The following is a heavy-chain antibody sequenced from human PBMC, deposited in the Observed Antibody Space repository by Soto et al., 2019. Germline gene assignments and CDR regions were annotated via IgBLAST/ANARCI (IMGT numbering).Heavy chain of an antibody. CDR1: GGSINNGDYY. D-gene: IGHD1-7*01. V-gene: IGHV4-30-4*01. CDR2: IYYSGST. Sequence: SETLSLTCTVSGGSINNGDYYWSWIRQSPGKGLEWIGYIYYSGSTFYNPSLESRVTISVDTSKNQFSLRLTSATAADTAVYYCAGGSWNYPNWFDPWGQGTLVTVS. J-gene: IGHJ5*02. CDR3: AGGSWNYPNWFDP.